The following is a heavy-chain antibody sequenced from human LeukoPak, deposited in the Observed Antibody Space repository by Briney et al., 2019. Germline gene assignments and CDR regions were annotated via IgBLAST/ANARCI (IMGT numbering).Heavy chain of an antibody. J-gene: IGHJ5*02. CDR1: GFTSSSYS. V-gene: IGHV3-21*01. D-gene: IGHD2-15*01. Sequence: GSLRLSCAASGFTSSSYSMNWVRQAPGKGLGWVSSISSSSSYIYYADSVKGRFTISRDNAKNSLYLQMNSLRAEDTAVYYCARGGRYCSGVSCYSAGWFDPWGQGTLVTVSS. CDR2: ISSSSSYI. CDR3: ARGGRYCSGVSCYSAGWFDP.